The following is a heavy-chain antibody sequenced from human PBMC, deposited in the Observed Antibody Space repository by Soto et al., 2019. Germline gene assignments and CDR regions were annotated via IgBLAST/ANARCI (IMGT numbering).Heavy chain of an antibody. J-gene: IGHJ4*02. D-gene: IGHD6-13*01. Sequence: QVQLVQSGAEVKKPGASVKLSCKTSGYIFINYYIHWVRQAPGQGLEWVALFNTKSGSTNYAQRLQGRVTVTSDTSTGTVYMELSSLIPEDTAVYYCARDLAAADYWGQGTLVTVSS. CDR3: ARDLAAADY. V-gene: IGHV1-46*04. CDR2: FNTKSGST. CDR1: GYIFINYY.